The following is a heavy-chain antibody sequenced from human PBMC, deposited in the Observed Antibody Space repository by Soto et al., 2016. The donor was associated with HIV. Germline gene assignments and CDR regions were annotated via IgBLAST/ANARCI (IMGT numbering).Heavy chain of an antibody. CDR3: ARDPLRDKPPYPFDY. CDR2: ITSSGNII. CDR1: GFIFSNFN. V-gene: IGHV3-48*04. Sequence: EVQLVESGGDLVQPGGSLRLSCAASGFIFSNFNMNWVRQAPGKGLEWVAFITSSGNIIYYADSVKGRFTISRDNVKNSLDLQMNSLRVEDTAVYYCARDPLRDKPPYPFDYWGQGTLVTVSS. J-gene: IGHJ4*02. D-gene: IGHD2-21*02.